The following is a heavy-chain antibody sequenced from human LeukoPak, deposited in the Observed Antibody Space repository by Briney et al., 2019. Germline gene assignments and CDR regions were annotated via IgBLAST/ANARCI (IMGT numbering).Heavy chain of an antibody. CDR3: ARIHRRADTSGYYYEGWYFDL. V-gene: IGHV4-4*07. CDR1: GGSISSNY. Sequence: SETLSLTCTVSGGSISSNYWSWIRQPAGKGLEWIGRNYNSGSIKCNPSLKSRVTMSVDTSENQVSLKLRSVTAADTAIYYCARIHRRADTSGYYYEGWYFDLWGRGTLVTVSS. J-gene: IGHJ2*01. D-gene: IGHD3-22*01. CDR2: NYNSGSI.